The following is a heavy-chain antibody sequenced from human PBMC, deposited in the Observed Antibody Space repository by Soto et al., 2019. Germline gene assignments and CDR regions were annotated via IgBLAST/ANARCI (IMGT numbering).Heavy chain of an antibody. J-gene: IGHJ4*02. CDR3: ARRGYSYGSQYYFDY. D-gene: IGHD5-18*01. CDR1: GGSISSSGYY. Sequence: QVQLQESGPGLVKPSQTLSLTCTVSGGSISSSGYYWSWIRQHPGKGLEWIGGIHYTGGTYYNPSLKSALSTSVDTSKNQFSLKLSSVTAADTAVFYCARRGYSYGSQYYFDYWGQGTLVTVSS. CDR2: IHYTGGT. V-gene: IGHV4-31*01.